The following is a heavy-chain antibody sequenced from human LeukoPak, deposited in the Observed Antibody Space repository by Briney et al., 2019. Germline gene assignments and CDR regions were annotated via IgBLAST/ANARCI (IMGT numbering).Heavy chain of an antibody. V-gene: IGHV3-33*01. D-gene: IGHD5-24*01. J-gene: IGHJ6*03. CDR1: GFTFSSYG. CDR2: IWYDGSNK. Sequence: GRSLRLSCAASGFTFSSYGMHWVRQAPGKGLEWVAVIWYDGSNKYYADSVKGRFTISRDDSKNTLYLQMNSLRAEDTAVYYCARAPPPEMATIEDYMDVWGKGTTVTVSS. CDR3: ARAPPPEMATIEDYMDV.